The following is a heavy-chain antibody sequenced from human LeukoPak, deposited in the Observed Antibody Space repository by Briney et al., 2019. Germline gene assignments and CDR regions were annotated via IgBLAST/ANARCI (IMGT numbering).Heavy chain of an antibody. D-gene: IGHD6-13*01. J-gene: IGHJ4*02. CDR3: ARDHEQGIAAAGTSPGY. V-gene: IGHV3-74*01. Sequence: HPGGSLRLSCVASGFTFSSYWMVWVRQAPGKGLVWVSHINSDGSSTTYADSVKGRFTISRDNAKNSLHLQMNSLRAEDTAVYYCARDHEQGIAAAGTSPGYWGQGTLVTVSS. CDR2: INSDGSST. CDR1: GFTFSSYW.